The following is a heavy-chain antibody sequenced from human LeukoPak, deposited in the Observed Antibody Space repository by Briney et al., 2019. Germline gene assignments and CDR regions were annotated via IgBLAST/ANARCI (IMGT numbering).Heavy chain of an antibody. J-gene: IGHJ4*02. Sequence: PGGSLRLSCITSGFLFTNYGFHWVRQAPGEGLQWVAFISYSGNNYYYADSVKGRFIISRDDSKNTLYVEMNSLRLDDTAIYYCARGPPTSRSGAHFDYWGQGSLVTVSP. CDR2: ISYSGNNY. D-gene: IGHD5-12*01. V-gene: IGHV3-30*03. CDR1: GFLFTNYG. CDR3: ARGPPTSRSGAHFDY.